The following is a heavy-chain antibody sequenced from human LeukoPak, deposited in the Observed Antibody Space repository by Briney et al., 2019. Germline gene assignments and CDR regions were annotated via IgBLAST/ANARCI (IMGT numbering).Heavy chain of an antibody. Sequence: ASVKVSCKASGYTFTSYDINWVRQATGQGLEWMGWMNPNSGNTGYAQKFQGRVTITRNTSISTAYMELSSLRSEDTAVYYCAREGYSSSYYYMDVWGKGTTVTVSS. D-gene: IGHD6-6*01. CDR3: AREGYSSSYYYMDV. CDR1: GYTFTSYD. V-gene: IGHV1-8*03. CDR2: MNPNSGNT. J-gene: IGHJ6*03.